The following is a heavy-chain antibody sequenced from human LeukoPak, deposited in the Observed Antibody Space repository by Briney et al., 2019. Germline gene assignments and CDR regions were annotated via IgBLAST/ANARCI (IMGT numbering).Heavy chain of an antibody. CDR1: GFTFSSYE. Sequence: PGGSLTLSCVTSGFTFSSYEWNGGREPPGKGVEWLSYISTTDTTKYYADSVKGRFTISRDNAKNSLFLHMNSLRVEDTALYYCARETLHCGGDCLAYWGQGTLVTVSS. J-gene: IGHJ4*02. V-gene: IGHV3-48*03. CDR2: ISTTDTTK. D-gene: IGHD2-21*02. CDR3: ARETLHCGGDCLAY.